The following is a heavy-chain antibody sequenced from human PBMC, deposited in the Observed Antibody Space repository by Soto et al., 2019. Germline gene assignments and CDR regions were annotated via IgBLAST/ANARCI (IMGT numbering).Heavy chain of an antibody. CDR1: VYPYSGYA. J-gene: IGHJ3*02. CDR3: AKDGGEAYYDYIWGSYDAFDI. Sequence: PGGSVRHSVSASVYPYSGYAMSWVRQATGKGLEWVSAISGSGGSTYYADSVKGRFTISRDNSKNTLYLQMNSLRAEDTAVYYCAKDGGEAYYDYIWGSYDAFDIWGQGTMATVSS. V-gene: IGHV3-23*01. D-gene: IGHD3-16*01. CDR2: ISGSGGST.